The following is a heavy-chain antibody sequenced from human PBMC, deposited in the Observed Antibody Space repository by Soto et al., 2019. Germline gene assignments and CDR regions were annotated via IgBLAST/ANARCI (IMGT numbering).Heavy chain of an antibody. V-gene: IGHV3-49*05. CDR2: IRTEAYGGTA. CDR3: CSILYSNGLGYFHH. D-gene: IGHD6-19*01. Sequence: EVQLEESGGGLVKPGQSLRLSCSASGFTFGDYGMSWFRQPPGEGLEWVGFIRTEAYGGTAEYAASVKDRFTISRDDLKSVAYLQMNSPKADGTAVYFCCSILYSNGLGYFHHWGQGTLVTVSS. J-gene: IGHJ1*01. CDR1: GFTFGDYG.